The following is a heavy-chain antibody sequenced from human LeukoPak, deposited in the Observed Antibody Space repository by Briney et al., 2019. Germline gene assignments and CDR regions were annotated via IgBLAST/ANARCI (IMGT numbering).Heavy chain of an antibody. CDR1: GGAFSSYA. V-gene: IGHV1-18*01. CDR2: ISAYNGNT. J-gene: IGHJ4*02. Sequence: ASVKVSCKASGGAFSSYAISWVRQAPGQGPEWMGWISAYNGNTNYAQKLQGRVTITRDTSASTAYMELSSLRSEDTAVYYCARWAPRRSRLDYWGQGTLVTVSS. D-gene: IGHD6-13*01. CDR3: ARWAPRRSRLDY.